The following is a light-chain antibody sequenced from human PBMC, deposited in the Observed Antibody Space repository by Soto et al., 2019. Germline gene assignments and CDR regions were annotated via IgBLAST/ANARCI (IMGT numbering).Light chain of an antibody. Sequence: AIRMTQSPSSFSASTGDTVTITCRASQGISTYLVWYQQKPGKAPKLLTYDASTLQSGVPSRFSGSGSGTDFALTISHLQSEDFATYYCQQYSSYPVTFGQGTRLEI. J-gene: IGKJ5*01. CDR2: DAS. CDR3: QQYSSYPVT. CDR1: QGISTY. V-gene: IGKV1-8*01.